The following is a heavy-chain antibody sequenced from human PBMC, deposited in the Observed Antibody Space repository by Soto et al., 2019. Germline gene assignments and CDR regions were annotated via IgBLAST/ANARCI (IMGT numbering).Heavy chain of an antibody. CDR3: AKDLFGSGIDY. CDR1: GFTFSSYG. Sequence: GGSLRLSCAASGFTFSSYGMHWVRQAPGKGLEWVAVISYDGSNKYYADSVKGRFTISRDNSKNTLYLQMNSLRAEDTAVYYCAKDLFGSGIDYWGQGTLVTVSS. J-gene: IGHJ4*02. CDR2: ISYDGSNK. V-gene: IGHV3-30*18. D-gene: IGHD3-10*01.